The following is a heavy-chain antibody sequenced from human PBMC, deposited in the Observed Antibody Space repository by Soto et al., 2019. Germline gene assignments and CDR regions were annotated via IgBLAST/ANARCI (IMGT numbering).Heavy chain of an antibody. J-gene: IGHJ2*01. CDR3: ARESHDILTGPPWVWYFDL. V-gene: IGHV4-34*01. CDR2: INDRCSI. D-gene: IGHD3-9*01. CDR1: GGSFSGYY. Sequence: QVQLQQWGAGPLRPLETLSLTCGVSGGSFSGYYWAWIRQSPGKGLEWIGDINDRCSINYNPSLKSRVSISVDTSKNHYSLNLRSVTAADTAVYYCARESHDILTGPPWVWYFDLWGRGTLVTVSS.